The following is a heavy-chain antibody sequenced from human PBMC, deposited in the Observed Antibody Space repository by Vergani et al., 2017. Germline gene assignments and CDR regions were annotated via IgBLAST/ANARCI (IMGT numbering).Heavy chain of an antibody. V-gene: IGHV3-30*18. D-gene: IGHD2-2*01. CDR3: AKDSHRVPAAFSPLGY. Sequence: VHLVESGGGLVQPGESLRLSCIASGFTFSSYGMHWVRQAPGKGLEWVAVISYDGSNKYYADSVKGRFTISRDNSKNTLYLQMNSLRAEDTAVYYCAKDSHRVPAAFSPLGYWGQGTLVTVSS. CDR1: GFTFSSYG. J-gene: IGHJ4*02. CDR2: ISYDGSNK.